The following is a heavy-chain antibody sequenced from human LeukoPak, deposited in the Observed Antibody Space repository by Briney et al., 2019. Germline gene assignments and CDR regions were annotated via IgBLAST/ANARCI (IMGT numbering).Heavy chain of an antibody. J-gene: IGHJ4*02. CDR2: ISSGSSDT. CDR3: VRTAGRDGGI. CDR1: GITVSNYA. D-gene: IGHD1-26*01. V-gene: IGHV3-11*06. Sequence: GGSLRLSCAASGITVSNYAMSWIRQAPGKGLEWLSYISSGSSDTNYADSVKGRFTISRDNAKKSLYLQMNSLRAEDTAVYYCVRTAGRDGGIWGQGTLVTVSS.